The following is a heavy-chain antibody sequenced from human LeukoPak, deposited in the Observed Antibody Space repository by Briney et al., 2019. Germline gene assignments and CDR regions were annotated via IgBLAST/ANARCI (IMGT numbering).Heavy chain of an antibody. V-gene: IGHV3-48*02. D-gene: IGHD4-17*01. CDR3: ATLDDYGDPVRYYYYYGMDV. CDR2: ISSSSSTI. CDR1: GFTFSSYG. Sequence: GGSLRLSCAASGFTFSSYGMHWVRQAPGKGLEWVSYISSSSSTIYYADSVKGRFTISRDNAKNSLYLQMNSLRDEDTAVYYCATLDDYGDPVRYYYYYGMDVRGQGTTVTVSS. J-gene: IGHJ6*02.